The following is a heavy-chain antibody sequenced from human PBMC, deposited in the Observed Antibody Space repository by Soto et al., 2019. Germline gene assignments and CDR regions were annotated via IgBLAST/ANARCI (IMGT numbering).Heavy chain of an antibody. J-gene: IGHJ4*02. CDR1: GYTFSTYY. Sequence: QVQLVQSGAEVKKPGASVKVSCKASGYTFSTYYMHWVRHAPGQGYEWMGIINPSGGSTTYAKKCQGRVTMNRHTSTTTVYMELSSLKSEDTAVYYCARYDYNGYYFDYWGQGTLVTGSS. CDR2: INPSGGST. V-gene: IGHV1-46*01. D-gene: IGHD4-4*01. CDR3: ARYDYNGYYFDY.